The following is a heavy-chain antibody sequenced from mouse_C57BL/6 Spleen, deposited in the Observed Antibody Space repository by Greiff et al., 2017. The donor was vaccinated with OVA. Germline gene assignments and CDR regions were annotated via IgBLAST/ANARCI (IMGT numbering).Heavy chain of an antibody. D-gene: IGHD2-3*01. CDR3: ARRGLLTWFAY. V-gene: IGHV1-26*01. CDR2: INPNNGGT. J-gene: IGHJ3*01. CDR1: GYTFTDYY. Sequence: EVQLQQSGPELVKPGASVKISCKASGYTFTDYYMNWVKQSHGKSLEWIGDINPNNGGTSYNQKFKGKATLTVDKSSSTAYMELRSLTSEDSAVYYCARRGLLTWFAYWGQGTLVTVSA.